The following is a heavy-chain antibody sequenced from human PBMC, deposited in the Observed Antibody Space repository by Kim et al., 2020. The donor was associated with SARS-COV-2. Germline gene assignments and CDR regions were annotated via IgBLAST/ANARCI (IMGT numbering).Heavy chain of an antibody. CDR1: GFTFSSHT. D-gene: IGHD2-15*01. V-gene: IGHV3-21*06. CDR3: ARGRLIGYCSGGSCSFTPFDY. CDR2: ISGSPSSSYI. Sequence: GGSLRLSCAASGFTFSSHTMNWVRQAPGKGLEWISSISGSPSSSYIYYTDSVKGRFTISRDNAKNSLYLQMNSLRVEDTAVYYCARGRLIGYCSGGSCSFTPFDYWGQGTLVTVSS. J-gene: IGHJ4*02.